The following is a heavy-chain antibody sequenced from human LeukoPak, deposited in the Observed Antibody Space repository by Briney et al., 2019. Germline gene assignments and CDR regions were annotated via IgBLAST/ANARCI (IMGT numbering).Heavy chain of an antibody. CDR3: ATGDISGWPFFDY. CDR1: GYTYTNYG. Sequence: ASVKVSGKASGYTYTNYGINWVRQAPGQGLEWMGWISAYNGNTNYAQILRGRVTMTTDTSTGTAYMELTSLRSDDMAVYYCATGDISGWPFFDYWGQGTLVTVSS. D-gene: IGHD6-19*01. CDR2: ISAYNGNT. V-gene: IGHV1-18*03. J-gene: IGHJ4*02.